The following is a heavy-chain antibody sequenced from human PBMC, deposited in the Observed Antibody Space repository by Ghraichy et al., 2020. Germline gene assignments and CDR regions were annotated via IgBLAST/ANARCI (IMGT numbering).Heavy chain of an antibody. V-gene: IGHV3-23*01. CDR2: ISGSGGST. Sequence: GGSLRLSCAASGFTFSSYAMSWVRQAPEKGLEWVSVISGSGGSTYYADSVKGRFTISRDNSKNTLYLQMKSLRAEDTAVYYCAKGVSGSSFTTPNLDWGQGTLVTVSS. CDR1: GFTFSSYA. D-gene: IGHD6-6*01. J-gene: IGHJ4*02. CDR3: AKGVSGSSFTTPNLD.